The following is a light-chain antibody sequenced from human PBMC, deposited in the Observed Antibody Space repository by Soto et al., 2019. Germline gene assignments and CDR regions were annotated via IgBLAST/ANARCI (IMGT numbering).Light chain of an antibody. V-gene: IGLV2-11*01. CDR3: CSYSGSSTWV. J-gene: IGLJ2*01. CDR1: SRDVGTFNS. Sequence: QSALTQPRSVSGFPGQSVTLSCTGTSRDVGTFNSVSWYQQRPGKAPQLIIYDVTKRPSGVPDRCSGSKSGNTASLTISGLQAADESEYFCCSYSGSSTWVFGGGTKLTVL. CDR2: DVT.